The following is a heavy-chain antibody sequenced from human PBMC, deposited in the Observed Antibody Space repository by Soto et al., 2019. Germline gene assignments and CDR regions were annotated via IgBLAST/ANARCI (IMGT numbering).Heavy chain of an antibody. J-gene: IGHJ4*02. V-gene: IGHV4-31*03. CDR3: ARGGSTIFGVADLFDY. CDR1: GGSISSGGYY. D-gene: IGHD3-3*01. Sequence: TLSLTCTVSGGSISSGGYYWSWIRQHPGKGLEWIGYIYYSGSTYYNPSLKSRVTISVDTSKNQFSLKLSSMTAADTAVYYCARGGSTIFGVADLFDYWGQGTLVTVSS. CDR2: IYYSGST.